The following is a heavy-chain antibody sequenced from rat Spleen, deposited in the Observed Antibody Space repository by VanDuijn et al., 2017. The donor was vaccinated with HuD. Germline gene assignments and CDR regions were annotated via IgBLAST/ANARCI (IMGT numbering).Heavy chain of an antibody. Sequence: EVQLQESGPGLVKPSQSLSLTCSVTGYSITNYYWGWIRKFPGKKMEWMGSIAYSSSTSYNPSLKSRISITRDTSKNQFFLQWKSVTTEDTATYYCARSGTNPGWYFDFWGPGTMVTVSS. D-gene: IGHD3-4*01. J-gene: IGHJ1*01. CDR3: ARSGTNPGWYFDF. CDR1: GYSITNYY. V-gene: IGHV3-1*01. CDR2: IAYSSST.